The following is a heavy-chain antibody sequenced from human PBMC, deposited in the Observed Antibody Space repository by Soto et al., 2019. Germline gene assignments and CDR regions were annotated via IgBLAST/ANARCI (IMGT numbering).Heavy chain of an antibody. CDR3: AKGREEWELLCFDH. Sequence: PGGSLRLSCAASGFTFSSYSMNWVRQAPGKGVEWGSYISSSSTTIYYADSVKGRLTISRDNAKNSLYLQMNSLRAEDTAVYYCAKGREEWELLCFDHWGQGPLLPVSS. V-gene: IGHV3-48*01. D-gene: IGHD1-26*01. CDR1: GFTFSSYS. J-gene: IGHJ5*02. CDR2: ISSSSTTI.